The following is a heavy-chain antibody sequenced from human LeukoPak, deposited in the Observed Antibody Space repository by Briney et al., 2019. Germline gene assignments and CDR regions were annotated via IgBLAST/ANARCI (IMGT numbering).Heavy chain of an antibody. CDR3: AREPGPYYYYMDV. D-gene: IGHD1-14*01. V-gene: IGHV3-20*04. Sequence: PGGALRLSCAASGFTLDDYGMSWVRQAPGKGLEWDEGIYWYGGSRGYADTVKGRFTISRDNAKNSLYLQMDCLRAEDTAVYYCAREPGPYYYYMDVWGKGTTVTVSS. CDR1: GFTLDDYG. CDR2: IYWYGGSR. J-gene: IGHJ6*03.